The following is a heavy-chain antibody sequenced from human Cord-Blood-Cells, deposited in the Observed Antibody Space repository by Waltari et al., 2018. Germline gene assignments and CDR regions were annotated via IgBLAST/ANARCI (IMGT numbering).Heavy chain of an antibody. CDR3: ATPYYYDSSGSPNYFDY. J-gene: IGHJ4*02. CDR1: GYTLPELS. V-gene: IGHV1-24*01. D-gene: IGHD3-22*01. CDR2: FDPEDGET. Sequence: QVQLVQSGAEVKKPGASVKVSCKVSGYTLPELSIHWVRQAPGKGLEWMGGFDPEDGETIYAQKFQGRVTMTEDTSTDTAYMELSSLRSEDTAVYYCATPYYYDSSGSPNYFDYWGQGTLVTVSS.